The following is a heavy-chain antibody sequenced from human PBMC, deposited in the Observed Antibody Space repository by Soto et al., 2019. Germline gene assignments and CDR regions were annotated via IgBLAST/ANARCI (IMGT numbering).Heavy chain of an antibody. CDR2: IIPIFGTA. D-gene: IGHD1-7*01. Sequence: GASVKVSCKASGGTFSSYAISWVRQAPGQGLEWMGGIIPIFGTANYAQKFQGRVTITADESTSTAYMELSSLRSEDTAVYYCASPNLRNRNFPLDYWGQGTLVTVSS. CDR3: ASPNLRNRNFPLDY. V-gene: IGHV1-69*13. CDR1: GGTFSSYA. J-gene: IGHJ4*02.